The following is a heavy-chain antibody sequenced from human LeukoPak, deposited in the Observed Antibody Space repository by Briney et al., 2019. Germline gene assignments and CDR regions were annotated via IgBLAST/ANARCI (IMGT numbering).Heavy chain of an antibody. CDR2: IYYSGST. CDR3: ARKGQTYYDFWSGYLWFDP. V-gene: IGHV4-59*01. D-gene: IGHD3-3*01. J-gene: IGHJ5*02. CDR1: GGSISSYY. Sequence: SETLSLTCTVSGGSISSYYWSWIRQPPGKGLEWIGYIYYSGSTNYNPSLKSRVTISVDTSKNQFSLKLSSVTAADTAVYYCARKGQTYYDFWSGYLWFDPWGQGTLVTVSS.